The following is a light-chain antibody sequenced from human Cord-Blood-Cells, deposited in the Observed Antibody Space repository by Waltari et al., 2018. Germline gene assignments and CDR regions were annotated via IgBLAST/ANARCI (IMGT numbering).Light chain of an antibody. CDR3: QQYGSSPYS. CDR1: QSVSSSY. Sequence: EIVLTQSPGTLSLSPGDRATLSCRASQSVSSSYLAWYQQKPGQAPRLLIYGASSRATGIPDRFSGSGSGTDFTLTISRLEPEDFAVYYCQQYGSSPYSFGQGTKLEIE. CDR2: GAS. J-gene: IGKJ2*03. V-gene: IGKV3-20*01.